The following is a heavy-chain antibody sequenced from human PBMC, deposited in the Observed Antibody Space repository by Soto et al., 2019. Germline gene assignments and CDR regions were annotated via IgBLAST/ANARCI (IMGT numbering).Heavy chain of an antibody. CDR2: IIPIFGTA. V-gene: IGHV1-69*13. D-gene: IGHD3-3*01. CDR3: ARFGTNITIFGVAYYFDY. CDR1: GGTFSSYA. Sequence: SVKVSCKASGGTFSSYAISWVRQAPGQGLEWMGGIIPIFGTANYAQKFQGRVTITADESTSTAYMELSSLRSEDTAVYYCARFGTNITIFGVAYYFDYWGQGTMVTVSS. J-gene: IGHJ4*02.